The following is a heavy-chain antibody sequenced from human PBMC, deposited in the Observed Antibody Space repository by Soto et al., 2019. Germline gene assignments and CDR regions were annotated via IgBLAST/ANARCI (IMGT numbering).Heavy chain of an antibody. CDR3: ARGTVWFDP. Sequence: SETLSLTCTVSGGSISSYYWSWIRQPPGKGLEWIGYIYYSGSTNYNPSLKSRVTISVDTSKNQFSLKLSSVTAADTAVYYCARGTVWFDPWGQGTLVTVSS. D-gene: IGHD4-17*01. CDR2: IYYSGST. CDR1: GGSISSYY. V-gene: IGHV4-59*01. J-gene: IGHJ5*02.